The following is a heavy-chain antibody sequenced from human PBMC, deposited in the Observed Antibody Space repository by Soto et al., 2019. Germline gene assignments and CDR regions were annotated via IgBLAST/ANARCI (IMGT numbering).Heavy chain of an antibody. CDR3: AKDRYYSGGSCSGAWHY. V-gene: IGHV3-23*01. CDR1: GFTFSSYA. Sequence: EVQLLESGGGLVQPGGSLRLSCAASGFTFSSYAMNWVRQAPGKGLEWVSLISGSGGNTYYADSVKGRFIISRDNSKNTLHQQMNSLRADDTAVYYCAKDRYYSGGSCSGAWHYWGQGTLVKVSS. D-gene: IGHD2-15*01. J-gene: IGHJ4*02. CDR2: ISGSGGNT.